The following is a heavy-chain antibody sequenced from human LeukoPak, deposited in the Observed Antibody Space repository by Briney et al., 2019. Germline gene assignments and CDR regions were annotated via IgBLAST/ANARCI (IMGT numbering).Heavy chain of an antibody. CDR3: ARDNDPDYSSSPGWFDS. J-gene: IGHJ5*01. Sequence: GRSLRLSCAASGFIFSSYGMHWVRRAPGKGLEWVAVISSDGSNKFYADSVKGRFTVSRDNSKNTLFLQMNSLRVEDTAVYYCARDNDPDYSSSPGWFDSWGQGTLVTVSS. CDR1: GFIFSSYG. D-gene: IGHD6-6*01. CDR2: ISSDGSNK. V-gene: IGHV3-30*19.